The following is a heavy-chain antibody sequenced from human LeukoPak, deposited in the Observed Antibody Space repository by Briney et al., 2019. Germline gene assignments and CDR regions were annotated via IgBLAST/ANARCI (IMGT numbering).Heavy chain of an antibody. V-gene: IGHV3-30*18. J-gene: IGHJ4*02. CDR2: ISYDGSNK. D-gene: IGHD3-3*01. Sequence: PGGSLRLSCAASGFTFSSYGMHWVRQAPGKGLEWVAVISYDGSNKYYADSVKGRFTISRDNSKNTLYLQMNSLRAEDTAVYYCAKDRNTYYDFWSGYPGPYWGQGTLVTVSS. CDR3: AKDRNTYYDFWSGYPGPY. CDR1: GFTFSSYG.